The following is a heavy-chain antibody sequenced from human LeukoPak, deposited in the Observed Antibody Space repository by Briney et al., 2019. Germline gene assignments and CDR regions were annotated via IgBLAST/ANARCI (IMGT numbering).Heavy chain of an antibody. Sequence: GGSLRLSCAASGFTFSSYGMHWVRQAPGKGLEWVAFIRYDGSNKYYADSVKGRFTISRDNAKNSLYLQMNSLRAEDTAVYYCARGLHFRVYDSSDYYPYWGQGTLVTVSS. CDR2: IRYDGSNK. CDR1: GFTFSSYG. D-gene: IGHD3-22*01. CDR3: ARGLHFRVYDSSDYYPY. J-gene: IGHJ4*02. V-gene: IGHV3-30*02.